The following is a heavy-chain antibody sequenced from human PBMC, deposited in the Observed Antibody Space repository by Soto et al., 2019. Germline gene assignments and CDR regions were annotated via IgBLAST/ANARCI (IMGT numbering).Heavy chain of an antibody. CDR1: GFTFSSYA. V-gene: IGHV3-23*01. J-gene: IGHJ4*02. Sequence: EVQLLESGGGLVQPGGSLRLSCAASGFTFSSYAMSWVRQAPGKGLEWVSAISGGGGTTYYANSVKGRFIISRENSNNTLDLQQTRLRAEDTAVYYCATDSYGDYYDRCGYYRLRNDYWGQGTLVTVSS. CDR3: ATDSYGDYYDRCGYYRLRNDY. CDR2: ISGGGGTT. D-gene: IGHD3-22*01.